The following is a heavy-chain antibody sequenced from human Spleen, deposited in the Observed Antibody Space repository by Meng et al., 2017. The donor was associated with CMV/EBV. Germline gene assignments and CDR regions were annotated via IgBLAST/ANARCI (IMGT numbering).Heavy chain of an antibody. CDR2: IYHSGST. J-gene: IGHJ5*02. CDR1: GGSISSSNW. V-gene: IGHV4-4*02. CDR3: ARDFYTYGSPWFDP. Sequence: SETLSLTCAVSGGSISSSNWWSWVRQPPGKGLEWIGEIYHSGSTNYNPSLKSRVTISVDKSKNQFSLKLSSVTAADTAVYYCARDFYTYGSPWFDPWGQGTLVTVSS. D-gene: IGHD3-10*01.